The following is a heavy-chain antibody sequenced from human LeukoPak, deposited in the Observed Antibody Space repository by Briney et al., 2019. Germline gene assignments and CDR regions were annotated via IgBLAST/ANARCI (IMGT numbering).Heavy chain of an antibody. CDR2: TYATGRA. V-gene: IGHV4-59*01. Sequence: SETLSLTCAVYGGSFSGYYWSWIRQPPGKGLEWIAYTYATGRANYNPSLKSRVTISVDTSKNQFSLELNSVTAADTAVYYCARAKGDYWGQGNLVTVSS. CDR3: ARAKGDY. J-gene: IGHJ4*02. CDR1: GGSFSGYY.